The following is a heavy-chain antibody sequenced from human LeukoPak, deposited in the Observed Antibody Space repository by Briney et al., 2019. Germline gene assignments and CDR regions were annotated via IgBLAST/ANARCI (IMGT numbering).Heavy chain of an antibody. J-gene: IGHJ4*02. Sequence: ASVKVSCKASGYTFTSYDINWVRQATGQGLEWMGWMNPNSGNTGYAQKFQGRVTMTRNTSISTAYMELSSLRSEDTAVYYCARVGYSGYDPDYWGQGTLVTVSS. D-gene: IGHD5-12*01. V-gene: IGHV1-8*01. CDR3: ARVGYSGYDPDY. CDR1: GYTFTSYD. CDR2: MNPNSGNT.